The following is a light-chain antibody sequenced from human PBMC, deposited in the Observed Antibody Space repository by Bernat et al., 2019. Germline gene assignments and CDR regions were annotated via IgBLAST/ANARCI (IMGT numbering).Light chain of an antibody. CDR1: QSLVHSDGNNY. CDR2: KVS. V-gene: IGKV2-30*02. Sequence: DVVMTQSPLSLPVTLGQPASISCRSSQSLVHSDGNNYLTWFQQRPGQSPRRLIYKVSNRDSGVPDRFSGSGSGTDFTLKISRVEAEDVGIYYCMRGTHRPYTFGQGTKLEIK. CDR3: MRGTHRPYT. J-gene: IGKJ2*01.